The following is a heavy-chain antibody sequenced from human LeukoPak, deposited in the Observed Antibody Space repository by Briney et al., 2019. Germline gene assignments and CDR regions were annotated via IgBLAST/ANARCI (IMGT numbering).Heavy chain of an antibody. J-gene: IGHJ3*02. CDR2: ISYDGSNK. V-gene: IGHV3-30*19. CDR3: AIGFASSSHAFDI. D-gene: IGHD6-13*01. CDR1: GFTFSSYG. Sequence: GGSLRLSCAASGFTFSSYGMHWVRQAPGKGLEWVAVISYDGSNKYYADSVKGRFTISRDNSKNTLYLQMNSLRAEDTAVYYCAIGFASSSHAFDIWGQGTMVTVSS.